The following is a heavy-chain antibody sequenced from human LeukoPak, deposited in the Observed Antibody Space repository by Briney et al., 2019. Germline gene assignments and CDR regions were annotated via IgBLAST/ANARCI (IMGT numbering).Heavy chain of an antibody. D-gene: IGHD3-22*01. CDR3: ATYSSLNRREFQY. V-gene: IGHV3-7*01. CDR1: GFTFSSYW. Sequence: PGGSLRLSCAASGFTFSSYWMSWVRQAPGKGLEWVANIKQDGSEKNYVDSLKGRFTVSRDNAKNSLYLQMNSLRAEDTAVYYCATYSSLNRREFQYWGQGTLLTVSS. J-gene: IGHJ1*01. CDR2: IKQDGSEK.